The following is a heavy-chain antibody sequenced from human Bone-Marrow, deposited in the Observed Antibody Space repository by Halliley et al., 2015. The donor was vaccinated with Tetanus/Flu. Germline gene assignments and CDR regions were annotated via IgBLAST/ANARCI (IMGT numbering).Heavy chain of an antibody. Sequence: SLVSADGVYTYYRDSVRGRFTISRENSRNSLSLEMNSLRTEDIGLYYCAKGYSSSIRDHFDSWGQGTLVTVSS. CDR3: AKGYSSSIRDHFDS. CDR2: VSADGVYT. J-gene: IGHJ4*02. D-gene: IGHD5-18*01. V-gene: IGHV3-43*02.